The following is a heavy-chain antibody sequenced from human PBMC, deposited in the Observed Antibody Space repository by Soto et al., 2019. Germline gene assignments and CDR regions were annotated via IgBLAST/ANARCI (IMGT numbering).Heavy chain of an antibody. D-gene: IGHD3-9*01. CDR2: INPNSGGT. CDR3: ASYCDIFTGASYYYGMDA. V-gene: IGHV1-2*02. J-gene: IGHJ6*04. Sequence: LVQVSCKASGYTFTGYYMHWVRQAPGQGLEWMGWINPNSGGTNYAQKFQGRVTMTRDTSISTAYMELSRLRSDDTAVYYCASYCDIFTGASYYYGMDAWGKGTTVTVSS. CDR1: GYTFTGYY.